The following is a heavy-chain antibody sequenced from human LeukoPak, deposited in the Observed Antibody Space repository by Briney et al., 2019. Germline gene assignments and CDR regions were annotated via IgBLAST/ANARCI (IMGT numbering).Heavy chain of an antibody. D-gene: IGHD3-3*01. Sequence: SETLSLTCTVSGGSISSYYWSWIRQPPGKGLEWIGYIYYSGSTNYNPSLKSRVTISVDTSKNQFSLKLSSVTAADTAVYYCARGGSWSGYGAIWGQGTLVTVSS. CDR1: GGSISSYY. V-gene: IGHV4-59*12. CDR2: IYYSGST. CDR3: ARGGSWSGYGAI. J-gene: IGHJ4*02.